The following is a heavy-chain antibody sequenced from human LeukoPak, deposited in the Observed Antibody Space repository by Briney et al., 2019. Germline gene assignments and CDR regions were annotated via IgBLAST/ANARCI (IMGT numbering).Heavy chain of an antibody. CDR3: AVIVSMSWDY. D-gene: IGHD5/OR15-5a*01. V-gene: IGHV4-39*01. Sequence: SETLSLTCTVAGDSISSSSYYWGWIRQPPGKGLEWIGSIYYSGSTYYNPSLKSRLTISVDTSKNQFSLKLSSVTAADTAVYYSAVIVSMSWDYRGQGTLVTVSS. J-gene: IGHJ4*02. CDR2: IYYSGST. CDR1: GDSISSSSYY.